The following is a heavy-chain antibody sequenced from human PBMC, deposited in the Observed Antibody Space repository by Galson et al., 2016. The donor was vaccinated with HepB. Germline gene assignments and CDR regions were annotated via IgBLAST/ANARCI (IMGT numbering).Heavy chain of an antibody. CDR2: IYYSRDT. CDR1: GDPITSITYY. J-gene: IGHJ5*01. D-gene: IGHD3-9*01. CDR3: ARRRRRYFDCSFDS. V-gene: IGHV4-39*01. Sequence: SETLSLTCTVSGDPITSITYYWGWIRQPPGKGLEWIATIYYSRDTYYNPSLKSRVTTSVDTSKNQFSLKLTSVTAADTAIYYCARRRRRYFDCSFDSWGQGTLVSVSS.